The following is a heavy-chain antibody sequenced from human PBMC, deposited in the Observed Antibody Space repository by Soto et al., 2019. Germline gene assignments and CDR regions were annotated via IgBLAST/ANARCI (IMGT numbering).Heavy chain of an antibody. Sequence: PSETLSLTSTVSGGSISSYYWSWIRQPPGKGLEWIGYIYHSGSTYYNPSLKSRVTISVDRSKNQFSLKLSSVTAADTAVYYCARGAPVVNDYWGQGTLVTVSS. V-gene: IGHV4-59*12. J-gene: IGHJ4*02. D-gene: IGHD3-22*01. CDR3: ARGAPVVNDY. CDR1: GGSISSYY. CDR2: IYHSGST.